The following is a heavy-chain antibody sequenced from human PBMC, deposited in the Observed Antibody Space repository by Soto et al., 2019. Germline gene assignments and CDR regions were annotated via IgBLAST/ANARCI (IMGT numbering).Heavy chain of an antibody. J-gene: IGHJ4*02. D-gene: IGHD3-3*01. CDR1: GYSLPGLS. Sequence: QVQLVQSGTEVKKPGASVKVSCKVSGYSLPGLSMHWVRQSPGKGLEWMGGFDPEYGETIYAQNFQGRVTLTEDTSTDTAYMELSSLTSEDTAVFYCTAGTSRVFLTPFESWGQGTLVIVSS. CDR2: FDPEYGET. V-gene: IGHV1-24*01. CDR3: TAGTSRVFLTPFES.